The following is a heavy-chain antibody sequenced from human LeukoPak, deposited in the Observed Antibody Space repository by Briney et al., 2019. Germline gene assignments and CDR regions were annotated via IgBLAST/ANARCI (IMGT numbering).Heavy chain of an antibody. V-gene: IGHV1-2*02. CDR1: GYTFTGYY. CDR3: ARAFSVRDYFDY. D-gene: IGHD1-1*01. J-gene: IGHJ4*02. Sequence: ASVKVSCKASGYTFTGYYMHWVRQAPGQGLEWMGWINPNSGGTNYAQKFQGRVTMTRDTSISTAYMELSRLRSDDTAVYYCARAFSVRDYFDYWGQGTLVTVSS. CDR2: INPNSGGT.